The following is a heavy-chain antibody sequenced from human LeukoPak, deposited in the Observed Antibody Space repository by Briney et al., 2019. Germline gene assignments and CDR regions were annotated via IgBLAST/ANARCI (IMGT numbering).Heavy chain of an antibody. CDR1: GGSFSGYY. Sequence: SETLSLTCAVYGGSFSGYYWSWIRQPPGKGLEWIGEINHSGSTNYNPSLKSRVTISVDTSKNQFSLKLSSVTAADTAVYYCARHGIVPAATRSRSSYGGYGGNPTRWIDYWGQGTLVTVSS. CDR2: INHSGST. CDR3: ARHGIVPAATRSRSSYGGYGGNPTRWIDY. J-gene: IGHJ4*02. V-gene: IGHV4-34*01. D-gene: IGHD2-2*01.